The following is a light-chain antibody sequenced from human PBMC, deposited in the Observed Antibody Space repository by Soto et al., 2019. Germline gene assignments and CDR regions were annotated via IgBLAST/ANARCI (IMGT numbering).Light chain of an antibody. J-gene: IGLJ2*01. V-gene: IGLV2-14*01. CDR1: SGDIGTYKY. CDR3: SAYVDSGAVI. CDR2: NIR. Sequence: QSALTQPASVSGSPGQSITISCTGTSGDIGTYKYVSWYQQYPGKAPKLIIYNIRGRPSGVSSRFSGSQSGNTASLAISGLRAEDEADYFCSAYVDSGAVIFGRGTKLTVL.